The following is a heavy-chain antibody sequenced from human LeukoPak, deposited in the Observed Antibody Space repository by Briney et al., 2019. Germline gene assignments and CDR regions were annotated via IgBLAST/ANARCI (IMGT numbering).Heavy chain of an antibody. V-gene: IGHV4-59*01. CDR3: ARTAAGLFGVVDY. CDR1: SGSISSYF. CDR2: IYYSGST. Sequence: SETLSLTCTVSSGSISSYFWSWIRQPPGKGLEWIGYIYYSGSTNYSPSLKSRVTISVDTSKNQFSLKLSSVSAADTAVYYCARTAAGLFGVVDYWGQGTLVTVSS. J-gene: IGHJ4*02. D-gene: IGHD3-3*01.